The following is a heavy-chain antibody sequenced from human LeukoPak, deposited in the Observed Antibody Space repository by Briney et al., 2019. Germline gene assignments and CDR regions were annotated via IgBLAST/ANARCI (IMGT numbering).Heavy chain of an antibody. CDR2: INHSGST. J-gene: IGHJ4*02. CDR3: ARGTYCCSTSCYLQYSFDY. D-gene: IGHD2-2*01. V-gene: IGHV4-34*01. Sequence: SETLPLTCAVYGGSFSGYYWSWIRQPPGKGLEWIGEINHSGSTNYNPSLKSRVTISVDTSKNQFSLKLSSVTAADTAVYYRARGTYCCSTSCYLQYSFDYWGQGTLVTVSS. CDR1: GGSFSGYY.